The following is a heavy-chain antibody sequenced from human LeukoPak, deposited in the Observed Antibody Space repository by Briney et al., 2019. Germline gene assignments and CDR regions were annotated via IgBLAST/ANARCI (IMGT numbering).Heavy chain of an antibody. CDR1: GYTLTELS. Sequence: ASVKVSCKVSGYTLTELSMHWVRQAPGKGLEWMGGFDPEDGETIYAQKFQGRVTMTRNTSLSTAYMELSSLRSEDTAVYYCARGVSFDYWGQGTLVTVSS. CDR3: ARGVSFDY. CDR2: FDPEDGET. J-gene: IGHJ4*02. V-gene: IGHV1-24*01.